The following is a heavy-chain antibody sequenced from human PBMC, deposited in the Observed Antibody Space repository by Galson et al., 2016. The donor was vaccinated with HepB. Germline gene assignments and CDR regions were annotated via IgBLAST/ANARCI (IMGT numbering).Heavy chain of an antibody. CDR3: ARQDYCSSTSCSTGGVYYYYYGLDV. J-gene: IGHJ6*02. CDR2: IDPSDSYT. Sequence: QSGAEVKKPGESLWISCKGSGYSFSSFWISWVRQMPGKGLEWMGRIDPSDSYTNYSPSFQGHVTISADKSISTAYLQWSSLKASDTAMYYCARQDYCSSTSCSTGGVYYYYYGLDVWGQGTTVTVSS. D-gene: IGHD2-2*01. CDR1: GYSFSSFW. V-gene: IGHV5-10-1*01.